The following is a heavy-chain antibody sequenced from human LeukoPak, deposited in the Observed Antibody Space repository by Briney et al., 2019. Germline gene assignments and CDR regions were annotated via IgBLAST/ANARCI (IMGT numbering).Heavy chain of an antibody. J-gene: IGHJ4*02. V-gene: IGHV4-59*08. Sequence: SETLSLTCTVSGGSISSYYWSWIRQPPGKGLEWIGYIYYSGSTNYNPSLKSRVTISVDMSKNQFSLKLSSVTAADTAVYYCAAEYSSSSGVWNYWGQGTLATVSS. CDR3: AAEYSSSSGVWNY. CDR2: IYYSGST. CDR1: GGSISSYY. D-gene: IGHD6-6*01.